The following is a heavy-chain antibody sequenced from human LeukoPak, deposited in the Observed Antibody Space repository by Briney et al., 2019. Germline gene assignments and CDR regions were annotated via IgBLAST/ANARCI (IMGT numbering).Heavy chain of an antibody. CDR3: AKRTSGSSWYSSDS. CDR1: GFTFSSYW. V-gene: IGHV3-7*03. Sequence: GGSLRLSCAASGFTFSSYWMSWVRQAPGTGLEWVANIKQDGSEKYYVDSVKGRFTISRDNAKNSLYLQMNSLRAEDTAVYYCAKRTSGSSWYSSDSWGQGTLVTVSS. D-gene: IGHD6-13*01. J-gene: IGHJ4*02. CDR2: IKQDGSEK.